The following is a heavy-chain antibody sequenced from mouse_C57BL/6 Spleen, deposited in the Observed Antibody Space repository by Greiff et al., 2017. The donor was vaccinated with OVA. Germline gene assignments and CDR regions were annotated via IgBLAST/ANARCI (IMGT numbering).Heavy chain of an antibody. CDR3: ARDKDGNDGDWYFEV. V-gene: IGHV5-4*01. J-gene: IGHJ1*03. CDR2: ISDGGSYT. D-gene: IGHD2-2*01. Sequence: EVMLVESGGGLVKPGGSLKLSCAASGFTFSSYAMSWVRQTPEKRLEWVATISDGGSYTYYPDNVKGRFTISRDNAKNNLYLQMSHLKSEDTAMYYCARDKDGNDGDWYFEVWGTGTTVTVSS. CDR1: GFTFSSYA.